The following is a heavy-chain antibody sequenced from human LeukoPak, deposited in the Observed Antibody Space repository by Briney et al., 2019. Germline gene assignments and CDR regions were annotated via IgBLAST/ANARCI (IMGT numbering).Heavy chain of an antibody. J-gene: IGHJ6*04. CDR2: ISYDGSNK. Sequence: GGSLRLSCAASGFTFSSYAMHWVRQAPGKGLEWVAVISYDGSNKYYADSVKGRFTISRDNSKNTLYLQMNSLRAEDTAVYYCARASAIVMDVWGKGTTVTVSS. CDR3: ARASAIVMDV. V-gene: IGHV3-30-3*01. CDR1: GFTFSSYA. D-gene: IGHD2-21*01.